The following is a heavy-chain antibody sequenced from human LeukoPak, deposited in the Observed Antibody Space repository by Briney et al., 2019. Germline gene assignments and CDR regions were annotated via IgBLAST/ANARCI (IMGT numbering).Heavy chain of an antibody. Sequence: GGSLRLSCAASGFTFSSYGMHWVRQAPGKGLEWVAFIRYDGSNKYYADSVKGRFTISRDNSKNTLYLQMNSLRAEDTAVYYCANQDIVVVPAAVYYYYYMDVWGKGTTVTASS. CDR1: GFTFSSYG. V-gene: IGHV3-30*02. CDR2: IRYDGSNK. D-gene: IGHD2-2*01. CDR3: ANQDIVVVPAAVYYYYYMDV. J-gene: IGHJ6*03.